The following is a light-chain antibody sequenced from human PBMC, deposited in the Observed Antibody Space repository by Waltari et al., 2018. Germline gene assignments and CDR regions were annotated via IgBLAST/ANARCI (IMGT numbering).Light chain of an antibody. CDR1: YSNVGSYDL. Sequence: QSALTQPASVSGSLGQSISISCSGTYSNVGSYDLVSWYHQRPGEAPKRLIYEVLKRPSGISIRCPGSKSGKGASLTISALQPEDEGTYYCCSYASSSPRLIFGGGTELSVL. CDR3: CSYASSSPRLI. V-gene: IGLV2-23*02. CDR2: EVL. J-gene: IGLJ2*01.